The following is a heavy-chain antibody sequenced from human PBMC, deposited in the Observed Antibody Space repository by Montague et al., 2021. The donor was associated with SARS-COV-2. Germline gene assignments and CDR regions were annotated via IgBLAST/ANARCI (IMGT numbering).Heavy chain of an antibody. CDR2: IYSSGSI. V-gene: IGHV3-53*05. CDR3: ARGSYYYYSSGYSQFDY. CDR1: GFTVSSNY. Sequence: SLRLSCAASGFTVSSNYMSWVRQAPGKGLEWVSIIYSSGSIYYAXSVKGQFTISRDKSKNTLYLQMHSLRPEDTAMYYCARGSYYYYSSGYSQFDYWGQGTLVTVSS. D-gene: IGHD3-22*01. J-gene: IGHJ4*02.